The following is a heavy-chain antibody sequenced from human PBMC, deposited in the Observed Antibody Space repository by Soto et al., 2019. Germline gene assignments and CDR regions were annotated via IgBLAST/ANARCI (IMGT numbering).Heavy chain of an antibody. D-gene: IGHD4-17*01. J-gene: IGHJ3*02. V-gene: IGHV4-31*03. Sequence: SETLSLTCTDSGGSISSGGYYWSWIRQHPGKGLEWIGYIYYSGSTYYNPSLKSRVTISVDTSKNQFSLKLSSVTAADTAVYYCAREWLKTTNDAFDIWGQGTMVTVSS. CDR2: IYYSGST. CDR3: AREWLKTTNDAFDI. CDR1: GGSISSGGYY.